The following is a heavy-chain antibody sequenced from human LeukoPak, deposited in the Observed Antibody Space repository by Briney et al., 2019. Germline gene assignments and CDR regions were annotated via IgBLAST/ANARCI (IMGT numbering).Heavy chain of an antibody. J-gene: IGHJ5*02. Sequence: GGSLRLSCAASGFTFSSYSMNWVRQAPGKGLEWVSSISSSSCYIYYADSVKGRFTISGDNAKNSLYLQMNSLRAEDTAVYYCARVSRPAAMLMRGNWFDPWGQGTLVTVSS. V-gene: IGHV3-21*01. CDR3: ARVSRPAAMLMRGNWFDP. D-gene: IGHD2-2*01. CDR1: GFTFSSYS. CDR2: ISSSSCYI.